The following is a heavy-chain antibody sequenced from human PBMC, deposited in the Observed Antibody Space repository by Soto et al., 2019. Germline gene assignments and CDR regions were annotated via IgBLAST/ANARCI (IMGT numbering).Heavy chain of an antibody. CDR2: LTPSGGNT. CDR3: AGRYCPNGVCYTNYYYSIDV. CDR1: GFTFSTYA. V-gene: IGHV3-23*01. J-gene: IGHJ6*03. Sequence: EVQLLDSGGGLVQPGGSLRLSCAASGFTFSTYAMTWVRQAPGKGLEWVSTLTPSGGNTYYADSVQGRFTISRDNSMNTLYLQMNSLRAEETAVYYCAGRYCPNGVCYTNYYYSIDVWVEGTTVTFSS. D-gene: IGHD2-8*01.